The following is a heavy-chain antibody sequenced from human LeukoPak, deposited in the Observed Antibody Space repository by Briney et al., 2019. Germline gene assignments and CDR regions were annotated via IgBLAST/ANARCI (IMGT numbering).Heavy chain of an antibody. V-gene: IGHV3-23*01. J-gene: IGHJ3*02. CDR3: AKSTRDAFDI. Sequence: VRQAXXXXXEGVSAISGSGGSTYYADSVKGRFTISRDNSKNTLYLQMNSLRAEDTAVYYCAKSTRDAFDIWGQGTMVTVSS. CDR2: ISGSGGST. D-gene: IGHD2-2*01.